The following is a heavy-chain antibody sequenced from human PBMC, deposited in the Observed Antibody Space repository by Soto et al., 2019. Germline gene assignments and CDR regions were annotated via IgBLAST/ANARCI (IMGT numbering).Heavy chain of an antibody. V-gene: IGHV3-64*01. D-gene: IGHD3-10*01. CDR2: IHSNGGDI. CDR3: PSEPGFGDLDY. Sequence: EVHLVESGGGLVQPGGSLRLSCAGSGFTFTNYAMHWIRQAPGKGLEYVAVIHSNGGDISYGNFVEGRFTIPRDNSKNTLYLQMGSLRGEDTAVYYCPSEPGFGDLDYWGQGILVTVSS. J-gene: IGHJ4*02. CDR1: GFTFTNYA.